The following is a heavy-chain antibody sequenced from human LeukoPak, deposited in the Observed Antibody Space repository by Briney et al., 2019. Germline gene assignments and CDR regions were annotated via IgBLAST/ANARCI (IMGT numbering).Heavy chain of an antibody. CDR1: GDSISSGSYY. J-gene: IGHJ5*02. Sequence: SETLSLTCTVSGDSISSGSYYWSWIRQLAGRELEYIGRVYTNGNTNYNPSLQSRLTISLDTSKNLFSLQLTSVTAADTAVYYCARGECGIDCPKNNWFDPWGQGTLVTVSS. V-gene: IGHV4-61*02. CDR2: VYTNGNT. D-gene: IGHD2-21*02. CDR3: ARGECGIDCPKNNWFDP.